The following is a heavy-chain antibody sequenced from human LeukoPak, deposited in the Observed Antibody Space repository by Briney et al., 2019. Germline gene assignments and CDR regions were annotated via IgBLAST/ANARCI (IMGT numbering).Heavy chain of an antibody. J-gene: IGHJ4*02. CDR2: IRSKANSYAT. CDR1: GFTFSGSA. V-gene: IGHV3-73*01. Sequence: GGSLRLSCAASGFTFSGSAIHWVRQASGKGLEWVGRIRSKANSYATAYAASVKGKFTISRDDSKNTAYLQMNSLKTEDTAVYHCTSWADSGNYYRGDDYWGQGTLVTVSS. D-gene: IGHD3-10*01. CDR3: TSWADSGNYYRGDDY.